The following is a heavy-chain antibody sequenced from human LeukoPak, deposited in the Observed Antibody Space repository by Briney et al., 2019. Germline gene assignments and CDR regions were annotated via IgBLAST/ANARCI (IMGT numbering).Heavy chain of an antibody. J-gene: IGHJ6*03. CDR2: IYYSGST. CDR1: GGSISIYY. V-gene: IGHV4-59*01. CDR3: ARHRVPDYYYYMDV. Sequence: SETLSLTCTVSGGSISIYYWSWIRQPPGKGLEWIGYIYYSGSTNYNPSLKSRVTISVDTSKNQFSLKLSSVTAADTAVYYCARHRVPDYYYYMDVWGKGTTVTVSS. D-gene: IGHD2-2*01.